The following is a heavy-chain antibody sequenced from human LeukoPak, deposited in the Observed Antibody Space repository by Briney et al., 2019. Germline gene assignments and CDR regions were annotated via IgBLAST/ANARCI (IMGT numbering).Heavy chain of an antibody. Sequence: GESLKISCQASGFPFTTSWIGWVRQLPGQGLEWMGIIYPGDSDTRYSPSFQGQVAISADKSISTAYLQWSSLKASDTAMYYCARLPYYYDSSGYPGYFQHWGQGTLVTVSS. CDR1: GFPFTTSW. CDR2: IYPGDSDT. J-gene: IGHJ1*01. V-gene: IGHV5-51*01. CDR3: ARLPYYYDSSGYPGYFQH. D-gene: IGHD3-22*01.